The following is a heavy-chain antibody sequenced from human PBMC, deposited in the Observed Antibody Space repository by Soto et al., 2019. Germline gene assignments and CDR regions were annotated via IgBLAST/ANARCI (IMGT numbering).Heavy chain of an antibody. J-gene: IGHJ3*02. Sequence: GASVKVSCKASGYTFTSYGISWVRQAPGQGLERMGWISAYNGNTNYAQKLQGRVTMTTDTSTSTAYMELRSLRSDDTAVYYCARLTVWVIAARPNDAFDIWVQGTMVTVSS. V-gene: IGHV1-18*01. D-gene: IGHD6-6*01. CDR3: ARLTVWVIAARPNDAFDI. CDR2: ISAYNGNT. CDR1: GYTFTSYG.